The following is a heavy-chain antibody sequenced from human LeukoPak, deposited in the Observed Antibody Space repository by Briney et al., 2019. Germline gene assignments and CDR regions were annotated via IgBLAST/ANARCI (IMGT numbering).Heavy chain of an antibody. CDR3: AKGPLQHGDYVRYFDY. D-gene: IGHD4-17*01. V-gene: IGHV3-23*01. J-gene: IGHJ4*02. Sequence: GGSLRLSCAASGFTFSSYAMSWVRQAPGKGLEWVSAISGSGGSTYYADSVKGRFTISRDNSKNTLYLQMNSLRAEDTAVYYCAKGPLQHGDYVRYFDYWGQGTLVTVSS. CDR2: ISGSGGST. CDR1: GFTFSSYA.